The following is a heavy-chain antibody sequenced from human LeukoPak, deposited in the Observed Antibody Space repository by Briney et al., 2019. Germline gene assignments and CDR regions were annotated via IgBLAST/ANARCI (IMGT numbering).Heavy chain of an antibody. CDR2: ISAYNGNT. Sequence: GASVKGSCKASGYTFTSYSISWVRRAPGQGLERMGWISAYNGNTNYAQKLQGRVTMTTETSTSTAYMELRSLRSDDTAVYYCARDGIGVGGFYCCGHCFDYWGPGTLVTVSS. V-gene: IGHV1-18*01. CDR3: ARDGIGVGGFYCCGHCFDY. D-gene: IGHD2-15*01. CDR1: GYTFTSYS. J-gene: IGHJ4*02.